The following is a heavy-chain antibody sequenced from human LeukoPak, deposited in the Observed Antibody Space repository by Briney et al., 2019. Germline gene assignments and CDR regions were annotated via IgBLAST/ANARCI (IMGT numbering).Heavy chain of an antibody. D-gene: IGHD3-10*01. CDR2: ISSSGGAT. CDR1: GFTFSSYS. CDR3: ARAAMVRGVDYFDY. J-gene: IGHJ4*02. V-gene: IGHV3-23*01. Sequence: GGSLRLSCAASGFTFSSYSMSWARQAPGKGLEWVSVISSSGGATYYADSVKGRFTISRDNSKNTLYLQMNSLRAEDTAIYYCARAAMVRGVDYFDYWGQGTLVTVSS.